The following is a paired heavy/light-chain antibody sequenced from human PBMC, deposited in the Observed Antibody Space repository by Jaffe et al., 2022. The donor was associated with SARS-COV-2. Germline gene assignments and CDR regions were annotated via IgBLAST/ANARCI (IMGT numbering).Heavy chain of an antibody. Sequence: QVQLQESGPGLVKPSETLSLTCTVSGGSLTTDFWSWIRQPPGKGLEWIGYRSYSGSTNYNPSLRSRVTVSVDTSKNQFSLNLTSVTAADMAVYYCARVSLWEYSHVHDYWGQGILVTVSS. CDR3: ARVSLWEYSHVHDY. CDR2: RSYSGST. J-gene: IGHJ4*02. V-gene: IGHV4-59*01. CDR1: GGSLTTDF. D-gene: IGHD4-4*01.
Light chain of an antibody. Sequence: EIVVTQSPGTLSLSPGERATLSCRASQTVSSTYIAWYQQKPGQAPRLLIYGTSSRATGVPARFSGSGSGTDFTLTISRLEPEDFAVYYCQQYGGSPLYTFGQGTKLEIK. CDR1: QTVSSTY. CDR2: GTS. J-gene: IGKJ2*01. V-gene: IGKV3-20*01. CDR3: QQYGGSPLYT.